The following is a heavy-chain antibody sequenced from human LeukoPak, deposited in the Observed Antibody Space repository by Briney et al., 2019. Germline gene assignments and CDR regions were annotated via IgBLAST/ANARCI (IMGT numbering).Heavy chain of an antibody. Sequence: GGSLRLSCAAPGFTFSSYAMHWVRQAPGKGLEWVAVISYDGNNKYYADSVKGRFTISRDNSKNTLYLQMNSLRAEDTAVYYCAKDRSSSGYHYFDYWGQRTLVTISS. D-gene: IGHD3-22*01. J-gene: IGHJ4*02. CDR3: AKDRSSSGYHYFDY. CDR1: GFTFSSYA. V-gene: IGHV3-30*18. CDR2: ISYDGNNK.